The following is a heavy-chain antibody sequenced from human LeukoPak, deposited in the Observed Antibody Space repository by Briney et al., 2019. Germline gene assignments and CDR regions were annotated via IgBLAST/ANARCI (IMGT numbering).Heavy chain of an antibody. CDR3: AKGAPSYDILTGYYPAIYYYYGMDA. J-gene: IGHJ6*02. D-gene: IGHD3-9*01. CDR1: GFTFSSYA. V-gene: IGHV3-23*01. Sequence: GGSLRLSCAASGFTFSSYAMSWVRQAPGKGLEWVSAISGSGGSTYYADSVKGRFTISRDNSKNTLYLQMNSLRAEDTAVYYCAKGAPSYDILTGYYPAIYYYYGMDAWGQGTTVTVSS. CDR2: ISGSGGST.